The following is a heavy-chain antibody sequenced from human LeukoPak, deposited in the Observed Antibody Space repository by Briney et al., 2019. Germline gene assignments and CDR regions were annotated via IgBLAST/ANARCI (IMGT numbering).Heavy chain of an antibody. CDR1: GYTFTSYY. CDR3: ARDLYGANSGAFDI. J-gene: IGHJ3*02. D-gene: IGHD4-23*01. Sequence: ASVKVSCKASGYTFTSYYMHWVRQAPGQGLEWMGIINPSGGSTSYAQKFQGRVTVTRDMSTSTVYMELSSLRAEDTAVYCCARDLYGANSGAFDIWGQGTMVTVSS. CDR2: INPSGGST. V-gene: IGHV1-46*01.